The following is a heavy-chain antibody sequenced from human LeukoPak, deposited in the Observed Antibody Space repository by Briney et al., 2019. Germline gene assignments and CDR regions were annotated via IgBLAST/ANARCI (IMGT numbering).Heavy chain of an antibody. V-gene: IGHV1-69*05. Sequence: SVKVSCKDSVGTFSSYAISWVRQAPGQGLEWMGGIIPIFGTANYAQKFQGSVTITTDESTSTAYMELSSLRSEDTAVYYCARVQIPYCSSTSCDAERDYYYYMDVWGKGTTVTVSS. CDR2: IIPIFGTA. J-gene: IGHJ6*03. D-gene: IGHD2-2*01. CDR1: VGTFSSYA. CDR3: ARVQIPYCSSTSCDAERDYYYYMDV.